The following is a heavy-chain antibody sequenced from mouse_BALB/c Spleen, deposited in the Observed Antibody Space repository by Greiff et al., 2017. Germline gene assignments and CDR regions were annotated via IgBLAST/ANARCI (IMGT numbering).Heavy chain of an antibody. V-gene: IGHV5-17*02. J-gene: IGHJ3*01. CDR3: ARRGIYDGPWFAY. Sequence: EVQRVESGGGLVQPGGSRKLSCAASGFTFSSFGMHWVRQAPEKGLEWVAYISSGSSTIYYADTVKGRFTISRDNPKNTLFLQMTSLRSEDTAMYYCARRGIYDGPWFAYWGQGTLVTVSA. CDR1: GFTFSSFG. D-gene: IGHD2-3*01. CDR2: ISSGSSTI.